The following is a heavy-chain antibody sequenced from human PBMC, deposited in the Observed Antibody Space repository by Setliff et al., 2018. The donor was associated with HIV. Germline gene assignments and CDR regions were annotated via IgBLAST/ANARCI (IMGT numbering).Heavy chain of an antibody. CDR2: SHYNGST. J-gene: IGHJ5*02. CDR3: ASWGRARRANYNFWSGSSWFDP. D-gene: IGHD3-3*01. V-gene: IGHV4-31*03. Sequence: PSETLSLTCTVSGGSIGSGGSYWSWIRQHPGKGLEWIGNSHYNGSTYYNPSLKSRVTISVDTSKNQFSLNVRSVTAADTAVYYCASWGRARRANYNFWSGSSWFDPWGQGILVTVSS. CDR1: GGSIGSGGSY.